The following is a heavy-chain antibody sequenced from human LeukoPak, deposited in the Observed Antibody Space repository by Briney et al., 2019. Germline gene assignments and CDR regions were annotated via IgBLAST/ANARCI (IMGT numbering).Heavy chain of an antibody. CDR1: GFTFSSYE. J-gene: IGHJ3*02. CDR2: ISSSGSTI. V-gene: IGHV3-48*03. Sequence: GGSLRLSCAASGFTFSSYEMNWVRQAPGKGLEWVSYISSSGSTIYYADSVKGRFTISRDNSKNSLYLQMNSLRDEDTAVYYCARDTLLYGNSPDAFDIWGQGTMVTVSS. CDR3: ARDTLLYGNSPDAFDI. D-gene: IGHD4-23*01.